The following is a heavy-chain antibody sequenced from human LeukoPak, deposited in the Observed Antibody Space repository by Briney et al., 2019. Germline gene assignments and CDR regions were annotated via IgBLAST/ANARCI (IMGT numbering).Heavy chain of an antibody. CDR1: GGTFSSYA. Sequence: SVKVSCKASGGTFSSYAISWVRPAPGQGLEWMGRIIPILGIANYAQKFQGRVTITADKSTSTAYMELSSLRSEDTAVYYCARHRIVVVTAMGEVWFDPWGQGTLVTVSS. J-gene: IGHJ5*02. D-gene: IGHD2-21*02. V-gene: IGHV1-69*04. CDR2: IIPILGIA. CDR3: ARHRIVVVTAMGEVWFDP.